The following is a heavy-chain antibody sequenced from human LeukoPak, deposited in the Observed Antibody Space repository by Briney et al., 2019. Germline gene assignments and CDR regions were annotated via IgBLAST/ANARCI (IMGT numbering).Heavy chain of an antibody. Sequence: GGSLRLSCAASGFTFDDYEMSWVRQAPGKGLEWVSGINWNGLSTGYAESVKGRFTISRDNAKNSLYLQMNSLRAEDTALYYCARVLGSGSYYNPLYFRGQGTLVTVSS. J-gene: IGHJ4*02. CDR1: GFTFDDYE. CDR2: INWNGLST. CDR3: ARVLGSGSYYNPLYF. V-gene: IGHV3-20*04. D-gene: IGHD3-10*01.